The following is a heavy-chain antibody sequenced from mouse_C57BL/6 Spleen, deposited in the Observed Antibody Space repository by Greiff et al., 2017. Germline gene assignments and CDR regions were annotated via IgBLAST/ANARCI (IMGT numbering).Heavy chain of an antibody. V-gene: IGHV6-6*01. CDR1: GFTFSDAW. D-gene: IGHD6-1*01. CDR3: TRDSPFAY. CDR2: IRNKANNHAT. J-gene: IGHJ3*01. Sequence: EVMLVESGGGLVQPGGSMKLSCAASGFTFSDAWMDWVRQSPEKGLEWVAEIRNKANNHATYYAESVKGRFTNSRDDSKSSVYLQRNSLRAEDTGIYYCTRDSPFAYWGQGTLVTVSA.